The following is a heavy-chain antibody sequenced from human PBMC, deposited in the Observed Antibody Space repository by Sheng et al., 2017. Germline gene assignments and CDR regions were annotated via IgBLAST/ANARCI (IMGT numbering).Heavy chain of an antibody. Sequence: QLQLQESGPGLVKPSETLSLTCTVSGGSISSSSYYWGWIRQPPGKGLEWIGSIYYSGSTYYNPSLKSRVTISVDTSKNQFSLKLSSVTAADTAVYYCAREHIVVGIHLDYWGQGTLVTVSS. CDR3: AREHIVVGIHLDY. D-gene: IGHD2-21*01. CDR2: IYYSGST. V-gene: IGHV4-39*07. CDR1: GGSISSSSYY. J-gene: IGHJ4*02.